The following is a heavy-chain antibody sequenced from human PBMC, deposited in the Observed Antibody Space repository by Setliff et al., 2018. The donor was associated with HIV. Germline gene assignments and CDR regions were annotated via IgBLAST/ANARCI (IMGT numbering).Heavy chain of an antibody. CDR1: GYTFTDYF. D-gene: IGHD7-27*01. J-gene: IGHJ4*02. CDR3: ARQLSNSLDH. Sequence: ASVKVSCKASGYTFTDYFMHWVRQAPGQGLEWMGWISPNNGDTTIPQRFQGRVTMTSDTSINTAYMELSSLRSDDTAMYYCARQLSNSLDHWGQGTLVTVSS. V-gene: IGHV1-2*02. CDR2: ISPNNGDT.